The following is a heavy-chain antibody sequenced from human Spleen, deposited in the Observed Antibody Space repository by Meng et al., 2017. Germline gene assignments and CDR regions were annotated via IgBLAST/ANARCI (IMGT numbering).Heavy chain of an antibody. V-gene: IGHV4-34*01. Sequence: QVWGAGLFNPSHTLSPTCAVYGGSFSGYHWSWIRQSPGKGLEWIGELDHSGSTSSNPSLESRLTISIDTSMNQFSLRLSSVTAADTGVYYCARGLFHLRVLWWFDPWGQGTLVTVSS. D-gene: IGHD4-17*01. CDR3: ARGLFHLRVLWWFDP. CDR2: LDHSGST. CDR1: GGSFSGYH. J-gene: IGHJ5*02.